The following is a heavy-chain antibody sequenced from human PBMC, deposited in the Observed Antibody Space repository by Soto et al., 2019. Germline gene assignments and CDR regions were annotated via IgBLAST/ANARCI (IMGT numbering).Heavy chain of an antibody. CDR3: ARDEQTPTWPLGHPSGWGMPNTGYSSSWYYFDY. Sequence: ASVKVSCKASGYTFTSYGISWVRQAPGQGLEWMGWISAYNGNTNYAQKLQGRVTMTTDTSTSTAYMELRSLRSDDTAVYYCARDEQTPTWPLGHPSGWGMPNTGYSSSWYYFDYWGQGTLVTVSS. D-gene: IGHD6-13*01. V-gene: IGHV1-18*01. J-gene: IGHJ4*02. CDR2: ISAYNGNT. CDR1: GYTFTSYG.